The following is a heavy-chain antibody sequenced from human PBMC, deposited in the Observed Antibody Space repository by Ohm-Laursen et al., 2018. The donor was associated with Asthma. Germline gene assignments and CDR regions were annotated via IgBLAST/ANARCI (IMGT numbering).Heavy chain of an antibody. CDR3: ARRNIVVVGGYFDY. D-gene: IGHD2-15*01. CDR2: IYPGDSDT. V-gene: IGHV5-51*01. Sequence: ENLRSAWEGSGYSFTSYGIGCVRQMPGKGLEWMGIIYPGDSDTRYSPSFQGQVTISADKSISTAYLQWSSLKASDTAMYYCARRNIVVVGGYFDYWGQGTLVTVSS. CDR1: GYSFTSYG. J-gene: IGHJ4*02.